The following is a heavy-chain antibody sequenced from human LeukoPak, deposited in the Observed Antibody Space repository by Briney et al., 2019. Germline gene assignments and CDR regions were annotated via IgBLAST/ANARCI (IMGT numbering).Heavy chain of an antibody. CDR2: IYHSGST. CDR3: ARVLVGATRDY. J-gene: IGHJ4*02. CDR1: GYSISSGYY. V-gene: IGHV4-38-2*02. D-gene: IGHD1-26*01. Sequence: ASETLSLTCTVSGYSISSGYYWGWIRQPPGKGLEWIGSIYHSGSTYYNPSLKSRVTISVDTSKNQFSLKLSSVTAADTAVYYCARVLVGATRDYWGQGTLVTVSS.